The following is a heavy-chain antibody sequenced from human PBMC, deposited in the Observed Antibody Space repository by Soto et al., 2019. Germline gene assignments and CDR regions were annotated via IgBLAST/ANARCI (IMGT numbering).Heavy chain of an antibody. V-gene: IGHV3-33*01. D-gene: IGHD1-26*01. CDR3: ARDLGHGNGPFDY. CDR1: GFTFTAYG. J-gene: IGHJ4*02. Sequence: GGSLRLSCAASGFTFTAYGMHWVRQXPGKGLEWVAVILYDGTKKYYADSVKGRFTISRDNSRNSLYLQVNSLRVEDTAVYYCARDLGHGNGPFDYWGQGALVTVSS. CDR2: ILYDGTKK.